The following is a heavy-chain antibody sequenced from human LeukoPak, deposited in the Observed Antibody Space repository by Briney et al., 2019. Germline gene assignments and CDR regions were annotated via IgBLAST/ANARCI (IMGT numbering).Heavy chain of an antibody. J-gene: IGHJ4*02. D-gene: IGHD3-22*01. CDR2: ISSSGSTI. Sequence: GGSLRLSCAASGFTFSSYEMNWVRQAPGKGLEWVSYISSSGSTIYYADSVKGRFTISRDNAKNSLYLQMNSLRAEDTAVYYCARNHDSRGYADAPGYFDYWGQGTLVTVSS. V-gene: IGHV3-48*03. CDR1: GFTFSSYE. CDR3: ARNHDSRGYADAPGYFDY.